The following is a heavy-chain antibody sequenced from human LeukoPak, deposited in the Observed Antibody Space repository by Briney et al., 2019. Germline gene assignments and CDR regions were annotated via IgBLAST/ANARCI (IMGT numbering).Heavy chain of an antibody. V-gene: IGHV1-46*01. J-gene: IGHJ6*02. D-gene: IGHD3-10*01. CDR2: INPIGGST. CDR1: GYTFTSYY. CDR3: ARGYSITMAVLRYYYYGMDV. Sequence: ASVKVSCKASGYTFTSYYMHWVRQAPGQGLEWMGIINPIGGSTSYAQKFQGRVTMTRDTSTSTVYMELSSLRSEDTAVYYCARGYSITMAVLRYYYYGMDVWGQGTTVTVSS.